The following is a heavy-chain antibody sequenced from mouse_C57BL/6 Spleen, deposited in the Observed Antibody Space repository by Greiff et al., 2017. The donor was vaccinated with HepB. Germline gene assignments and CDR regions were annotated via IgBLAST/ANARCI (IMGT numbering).Heavy chain of an antibody. J-gene: IGHJ1*03. CDR2: IHPNSGST. CDR1: GYTFTSYW. CDR3: ARGRGLRRYFDV. D-gene: IGHD2-4*01. V-gene: IGHV1-64*01. Sequence: VKLQQPGAELVKPGASVKLSCKASGYTFTSYWMHWVKQRPGQGLEWIGMIHPNSGSTNYNEKFKSKATLTVDKSSSTAYMQLSSLTSEDSAVYYCARGRGLRRYFDVWGTGTTVTVSS.